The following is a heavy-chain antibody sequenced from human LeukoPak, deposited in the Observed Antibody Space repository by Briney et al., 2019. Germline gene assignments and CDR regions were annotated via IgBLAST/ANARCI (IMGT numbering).Heavy chain of an antibody. J-gene: IGHJ3*02. CDR1: GYTFTGYY. CDR3: TQMDVGILLSDAFDI. Sequence: ASVKVSCKASGYTFTGYYMHWVRQAPGQGLEWMGWLNPNSGGTNYAQKFQGRVTMTRDTSISTAYMELSRLRSDDSAMCYCTQMDVGILLSDAFDIWGQGTMVTVSS. V-gene: IGHV1-2*02. CDR2: LNPNSGGT. D-gene: IGHD3-10*01.